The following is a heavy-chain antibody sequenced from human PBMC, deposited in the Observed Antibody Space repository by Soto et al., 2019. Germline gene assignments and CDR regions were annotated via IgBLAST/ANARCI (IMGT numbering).Heavy chain of an antibody. Sequence: QVQLVESGGGVVQPGRSLRLSCAASGFTFSSYGMHWVRQAPGKGLEWVAVIWYDGSNKYYADSVKGRFTISRDNSKNTLYLQMNSLRAEDTAVYYCARDYVFLWFGESPPGAFDIWGQGTMVTVSS. D-gene: IGHD3-10*01. CDR2: IWYDGSNK. V-gene: IGHV3-33*01. CDR3: ARDYVFLWFGESPPGAFDI. J-gene: IGHJ3*02. CDR1: GFTFSSYG.